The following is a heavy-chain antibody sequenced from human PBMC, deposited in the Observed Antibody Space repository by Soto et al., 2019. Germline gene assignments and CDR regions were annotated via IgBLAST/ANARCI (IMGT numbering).Heavy chain of an antibody. CDR2: IYYSGST. J-gene: IGHJ4*02. CDR3: ARDREYYDILTGYYYFDY. Sequence: SETLSLTCTVSGGSISSSSYYWGWIRQPPGKGLEWIGSIYYSGSTYYNPSLKSRVTISVDTSKNQFSLKLSSVTAADTAVYYCARDREYYDILTGYYYFDYWGQGTLVTVSS. D-gene: IGHD3-9*01. V-gene: IGHV4-39*07. CDR1: GGSISSSSYY.